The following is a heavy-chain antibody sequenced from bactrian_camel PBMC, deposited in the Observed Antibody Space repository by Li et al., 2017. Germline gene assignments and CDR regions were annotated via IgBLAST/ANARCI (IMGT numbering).Heavy chain of an antibody. CDR2: IYRSDGST. CDR1: GYTNRMSY. Sequence: VQLVESGGGSVQAGGSLRLSCAASGYTNRMSYMGWFRQAPGKEREGVAAIYRSDGSTYYADSVKGRFTVSGDNAKNMVYLQLNSLTPADTAVYFCARNVDCVSASSCKQKGRGTQVTVS. D-gene: IGHD3*01. J-gene: IGHJ4*01. V-gene: IGHV3S40*01.